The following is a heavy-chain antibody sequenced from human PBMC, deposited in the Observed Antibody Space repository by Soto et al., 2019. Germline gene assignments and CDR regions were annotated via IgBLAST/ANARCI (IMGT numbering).Heavy chain of an antibody. CDR2: ISWSSDNI. Sequence: EVQLVESGGGLVQPGRSLRLSCAASGFTFNDYGMHWVRQTPGKGLEWVSGISWSSDNIGYADSVKGRFTISRDNAKKSLSLQMNSLRAEETAVYYCGRGIRAYYYGVDVWGQGTTVTVSS. J-gene: IGHJ6*02. CDR3: GRGIRAYYYGVDV. CDR1: GFTFNDYG. V-gene: IGHV3-9*01.